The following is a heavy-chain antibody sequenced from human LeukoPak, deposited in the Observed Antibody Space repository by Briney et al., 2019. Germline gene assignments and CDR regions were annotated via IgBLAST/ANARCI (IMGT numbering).Heavy chain of an antibody. CDR2: ISAYNGNT. D-gene: IGHD2-15*01. Sequence: GAXVKASCKASGYTFTSYGISWVRQAPGQGLEWMGWISAYNGNTNYAQKLQGRVTMTTATSTSTAYMELRSLRSDDTAVYYCARDGYCSGGSCYPSDYWGQGTLVTVSS. J-gene: IGHJ4*02. V-gene: IGHV1-18*01. CDR3: ARDGYCSGGSCYPSDY. CDR1: GYTFTSYG.